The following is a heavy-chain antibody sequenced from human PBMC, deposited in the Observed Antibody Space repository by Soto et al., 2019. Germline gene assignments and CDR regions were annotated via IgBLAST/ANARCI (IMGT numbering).Heavy chain of an antibody. CDR1: GDSISSRNW. CDR3: ARDFKAPNDAGAFDY. V-gene: IGHV4-4*02. D-gene: IGHD1-1*01. J-gene: IGHJ4*02. Sequence: QVQLVESGPGLVKPSGTLSLTCSVSGDSISSRNWWTWVRQPPGRGLEWIGATFRGEKINYNPSFQCRVSIYVDKSKHPFSLNLSSVTAADTAVYYCARDFKAPNDAGAFDYWGQGTLVTVSA. CDR2: TFRGEKI.